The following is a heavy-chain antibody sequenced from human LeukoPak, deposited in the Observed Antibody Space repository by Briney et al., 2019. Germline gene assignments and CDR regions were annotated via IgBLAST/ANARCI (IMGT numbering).Heavy chain of an antibody. CDR3: AKSHSVEQRGYFDY. CDR2: IANDGGST. Sequence: PGGSLRLSCAASRFTFSTYAMSWVRQAPGKGLEWISTIANDGGSTYYADSVKGRFTISRDNSRNTLYLQTNSLRADDTAVYYCAKSHSVEQRGYFDYWGQGTLVTVSS. J-gene: IGHJ4*02. V-gene: IGHV3-23*01. D-gene: IGHD1/OR15-1a*01. CDR1: RFTFSTYA.